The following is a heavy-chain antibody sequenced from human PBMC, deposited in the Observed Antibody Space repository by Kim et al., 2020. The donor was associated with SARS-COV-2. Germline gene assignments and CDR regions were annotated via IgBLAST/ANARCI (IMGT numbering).Heavy chain of an antibody. Sequence: NYAQKLQGRVTMTTDTSTSTAYMELRSLRSDDTAVYYCARMAGTVGYFDYWGQGTLVTVSS. J-gene: IGHJ4*02. D-gene: IGHD6-19*01. V-gene: IGHV1-18*01. CDR3: ARMAGTVGYFDY.